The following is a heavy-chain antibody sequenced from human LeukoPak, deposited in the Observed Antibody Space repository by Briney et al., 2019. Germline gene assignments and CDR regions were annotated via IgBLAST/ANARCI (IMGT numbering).Heavy chain of an antibody. V-gene: IGHV3-53*01. CDR2: IYSGGST. J-gene: IGHJ3*02. Sequence: GGSLRLSCAVSGFTVSSNYMSWVRQAPGKGVEWVSVIYSGGSTYSADSVKGRFTISRDNSKNTLYLQMNRLRAEDTAVYYCASQNTAMLAFDIWGQETMVTVPS. CDR3: ASQNTAMLAFDI. D-gene: IGHD5-18*01. CDR1: GFTVSSNY.